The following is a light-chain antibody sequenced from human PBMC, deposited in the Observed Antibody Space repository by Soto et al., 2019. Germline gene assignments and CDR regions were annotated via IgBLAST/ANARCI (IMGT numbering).Light chain of an antibody. CDR2: DVS. J-gene: IGLJ2*01. V-gene: IGLV2-14*01. CDR3: NSYTSSSTHVV. CDR1: SSDVGGYNY. Sequence: QSVLTQPASVSGSPGQSITISCTGTSSDVGGYNYVSWYQQHPGKAPKLMIYDVSNRPSGVSNCFSGSKSGNTASLTISGRQAEDEADYYCNSYTSSSTHVVFGGGTKLAVL.